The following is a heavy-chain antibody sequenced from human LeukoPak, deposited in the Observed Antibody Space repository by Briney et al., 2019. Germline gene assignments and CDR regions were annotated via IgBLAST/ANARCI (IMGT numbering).Heavy chain of an antibody. J-gene: IGHJ5*01. D-gene: IGHD3-3*01. CDR1: GYSFTSYY. Sequence: GESLKISCKGSGYSFTSYYIGWLRQMPGKGLEWIGFIFPRDSRTTYSPSFQGQVTFSVDESISTAYLQWSSLKASDTAMYYCARRISNIFDWFDSWGQGTQVIVSS. CDR3: ARRISNIFDWFDS. V-gene: IGHV5-51*01. CDR2: IFPRDSRT.